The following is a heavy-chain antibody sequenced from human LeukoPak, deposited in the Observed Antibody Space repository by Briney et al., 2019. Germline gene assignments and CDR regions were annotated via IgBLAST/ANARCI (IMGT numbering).Heavy chain of an antibody. D-gene: IGHD6-13*01. V-gene: IGHV4-39*07. CDR2: IYYSGST. J-gene: IGHJ4*02. CDR3: ARDRAYSSSGVDY. Sequence: PSETLSLTCTVSSGSISSSSSYWGWIRQPPGKGLEWIGSIYYSGSTYYNPSLKSRVTISVDTSKNQSSLKLSSVTAADTAVYYCARDRAYSSSGVDYWGQGTLVTVSS. CDR1: SGSISSSSSY.